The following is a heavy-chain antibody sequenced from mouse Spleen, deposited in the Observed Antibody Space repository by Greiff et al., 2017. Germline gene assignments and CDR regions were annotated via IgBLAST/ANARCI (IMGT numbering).Heavy chain of an antibody. Sequence: EVKLMESGGGLVQPGGSRKLSCAASGFTFSSFGMHWVRQAPEKGLEWVAYISSGSSTIYYADTVKGRFTISRDNPKNTLFLQMTSLRSEDTAMYYCARSDYDTAMDYWGQGTSVTVSS. J-gene: IGHJ4*01. CDR2: ISSGSSTI. V-gene: IGHV5-17*02. CDR3: ARSDYDTAMDY. CDR1: GFTFSSFG. D-gene: IGHD2-4*01.